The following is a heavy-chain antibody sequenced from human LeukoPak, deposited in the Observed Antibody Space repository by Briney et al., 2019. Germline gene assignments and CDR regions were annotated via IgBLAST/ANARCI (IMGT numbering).Heavy chain of an antibody. V-gene: IGHV1-46*01. CDR2: INPSGGST. J-gene: IGHJ4*02. CDR3: AREVTKGASFDY. Sequence: ASVKVSCKASGYTFTSYYMHWVRQAPGQGLEWMGIINPSGGSTGYAQKFQGRVTMTRDTSTSTVYIELSSLRSEDTAVYYCAREVTKGASFDYWGQGTLVTVSS. CDR1: GYTFTSYY.